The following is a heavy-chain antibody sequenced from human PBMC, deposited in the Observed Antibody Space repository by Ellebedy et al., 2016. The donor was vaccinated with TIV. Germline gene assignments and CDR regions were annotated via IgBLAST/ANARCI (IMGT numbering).Heavy chain of an antibody. J-gene: IGHJ5*02. CDR1: GYTFTGYY. CDR3: ARVGSIVATTLPRFDP. Sequence: ASVKVSCXASGYTFTGYYMHWVRQAPGQGLEWMGWINPNSGGTNYAQKFQGRVTMTRDTSISTAYMDLRRLRSDDTAVYYCARVGSIVATTLPRFDPWGQGTLVTVSS. D-gene: IGHD5-12*01. CDR2: INPNSGGT. V-gene: IGHV1-2*02.